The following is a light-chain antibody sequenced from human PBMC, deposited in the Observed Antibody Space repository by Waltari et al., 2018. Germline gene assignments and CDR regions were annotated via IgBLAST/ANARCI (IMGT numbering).Light chain of an antibody. CDR2: DTT. CDR3: LLSDRGARV. V-gene: IGLV7-46*01. Sequence: AVVTPDPSLTAYPGATVPLTCGYSTGTSITCHYPYWFQQKPSQAPRILIYDTTNKHSWTPARFSGSLLGGKVALTLSGARPEDEAEYCCLLSDRGARVFGGGTKLTVL. CDR1: TGTSITCHY. J-gene: IGLJ3*02.